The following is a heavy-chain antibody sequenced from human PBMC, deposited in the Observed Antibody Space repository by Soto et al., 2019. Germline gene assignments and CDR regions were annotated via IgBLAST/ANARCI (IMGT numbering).Heavy chain of an antibody. V-gene: IGHV1-2*02. CDR3: ARGGWFGVHLPERPWFDP. D-gene: IGHD3-10*01. J-gene: IGHJ5*02. CDR1: GYTFTGYY. Sequence: ASVKVSCKASGYTFTGYYIHWVRQAPGQGLEWMGWINPNSGGTNYAQKFQGRVTMTRDTSISTAYMELSRLRSDDTAVYYCARGGWFGVHLPERPWFDPWGQGTLVTVSS. CDR2: INPNSGGT.